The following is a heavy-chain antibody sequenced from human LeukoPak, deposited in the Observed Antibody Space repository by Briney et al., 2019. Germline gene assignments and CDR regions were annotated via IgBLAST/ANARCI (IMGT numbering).Heavy chain of an antibody. CDR2: INPNSGGT. CDR1: GYTFTGYY. D-gene: IGHD4-23*01. V-gene: IGHV1-2*02. J-gene: IGHJ5*02. CDR3: ARDPRHDYGGPP. Sequence: ASVKVSCKASGYTFTGYYMHWVRQAPRQGLEWMGWINPNSGGTNYAQKFQGRVTMTRDTSISTAYMELSRLRSDDTAVYYCARDPRHDYGGPPWGQGTLVTVSS.